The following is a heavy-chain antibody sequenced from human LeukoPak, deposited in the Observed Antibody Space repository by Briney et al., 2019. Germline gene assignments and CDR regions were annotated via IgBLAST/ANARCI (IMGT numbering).Heavy chain of an antibody. CDR1: GGSFSGYY. V-gene: IGHV4-34*01. CDR2: INHSGST. J-gene: IGHJ3*02. D-gene: IGHD3-10*01. CDR3: ARGFYYGSGIQHAFDI. Sequence: PSETLSLTCAVYGGSFSGYYWSWIRQPPGKGLEWIGEINHSGSTNYNPSLKSRVTISVDTSKNQFSLKLSSVTAADTAVYYCARGFYYGSGIQHAFDIWGQGTMVTVSS.